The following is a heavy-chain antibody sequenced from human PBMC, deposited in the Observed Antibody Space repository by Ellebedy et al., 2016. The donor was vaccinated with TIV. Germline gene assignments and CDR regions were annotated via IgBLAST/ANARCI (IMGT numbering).Heavy chain of an antibody. CDR1: GGSVSSTRYY. CDR3: ARDPALPRGRFDT. Sequence: MPSETLSLTCSVSGGSVSSTRYYWAWIRQPPGKGLEWIGSIYYSGSTYYNPSLKSRVTVSVDTSKTQFSLNLSSVTAADTAVYYCARDPALPRGRFDTWGQGTLVTVSS. CDR2: IYYSGST. V-gene: IGHV4-39*07. J-gene: IGHJ5*02.